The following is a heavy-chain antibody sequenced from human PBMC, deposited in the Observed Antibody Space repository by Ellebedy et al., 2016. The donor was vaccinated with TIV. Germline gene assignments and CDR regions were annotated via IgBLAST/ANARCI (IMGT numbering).Heavy chain of an antibody. Sequence: AASVKVSCKASGYTFSTFGIAWVRQAPGQGLEWMGWISVYNGNTNYAQRFKGRVTVTTDTSTSTAYMELRSLRSDDTAVYYCAREGKVGATTPYFDYWGQGTLVTVSS. V-gene: IGHV1-18*01. CDR1: GYTFSTFG. CDR3: AREGKVGATTPYFDY. J-gene: IGHJ4*02. CDR2: ISVYNGNT. D-gene: IGHD1-26*01.